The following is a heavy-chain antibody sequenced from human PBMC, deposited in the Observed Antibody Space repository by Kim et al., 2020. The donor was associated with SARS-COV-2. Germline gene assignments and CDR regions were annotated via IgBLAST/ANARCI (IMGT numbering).Heavy chain of an antibody. Sequence: PSLKSRVNISVDTSKSQCSLKLSSVTAADTAVYYCARASRSTPSSYYFDYWGQGTLVTVSS. D-gene: IGHD6-6*01. CDR3: ARASRSTPSSYYFDY. J-gene: IGHJ4*02. V-gene: IGHV4-31*02.